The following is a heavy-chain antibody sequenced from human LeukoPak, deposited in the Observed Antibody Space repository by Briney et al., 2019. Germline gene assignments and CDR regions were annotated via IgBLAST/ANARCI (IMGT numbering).Heavy chain of an antibody. CDR3: ARAVGPYDY. CDR1: GFPFSTYG. J-gene: IGHJ4*02. V-gene: IGHV3-33*01. CDR2: IWYDGSNK. Sequence: GGSLRLSCAASGFPFSTYGIHWGRQAPGKGLEWVAVIWYDGSNKYYADSVKGRFTISRDNSKNTLYLQMNSLRAEDTAIYYCARAVGPYDYWGQGTLVTVSS.